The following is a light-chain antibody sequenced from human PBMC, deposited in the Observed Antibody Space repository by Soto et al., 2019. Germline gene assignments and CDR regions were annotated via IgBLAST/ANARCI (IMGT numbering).Light chain of an antibody. J-gene: IGKJ1*01. CDR3: QHYNTYPWT. CDR1: QSISSW. CDR2: KAS. Sequence: IKMSQSPSILSASVGDRVTITSRASQSISSWLAWYQQKPGKAPNLLIHKASHLESGVPSRFSGSGSGTEFTLTISSLQPGDFATYYCQHYNTYPWTFGQGTKVDIK. V-gene: IGKV1-5*03.